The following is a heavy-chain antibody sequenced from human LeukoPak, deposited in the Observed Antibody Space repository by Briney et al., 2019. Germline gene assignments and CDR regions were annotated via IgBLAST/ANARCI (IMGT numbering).Heavy chain of an antibody. V-gene: IGHV3-21*04. J-gene: IGHJ4*02. Sequence: GGSLRLSCAASGFTFSSYSMNWVRQAPGKGLEWVSSISTSSSYIHYADSVKGRFTISRDNSKNTLYLQMNSLRAEDTAVYYCAKKSGYDSGGVDYWGQGTLVTVSS. CDR2: ISTSSSYI. CDR1: GFTFSSYS. CDR3: AKKSGYDSGGVDY. D-gene: IGHD5-12*01.